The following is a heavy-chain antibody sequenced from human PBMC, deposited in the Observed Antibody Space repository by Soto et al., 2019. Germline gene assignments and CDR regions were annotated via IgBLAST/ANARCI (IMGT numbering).Heavy chain of an antibody. V-gene: IGHV1-69*06. CDR3: AVTLTGSRSPLAH. Sequence: QVQLVQSGAEVKKPGSSVKVSCKASGGTFSSNAISWVRQAPGQGLEWMGGIIPIYASPNYAQNFQGRVTVTADKATSTAYLEFSRLKFADSAIYYCAVTLTGSRSPLAHWGRGTLVIVSS. CDR2: IIPIYASP. J-gene: IGHJ4*02. D-gene: IGHD3-9*01. CDR1: GGTFSSNA.